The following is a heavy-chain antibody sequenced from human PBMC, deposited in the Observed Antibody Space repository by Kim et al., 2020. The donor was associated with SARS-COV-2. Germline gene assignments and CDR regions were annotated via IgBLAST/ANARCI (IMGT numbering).Heavy chain of an antibody. J-gene: IGHJ4*02. V-gene: IGHV1-8*01. CDR1: GYTFTKYN. CDR2: MNPRSGDT. Sequence: ASVKVSCKASGYTFTKYNIHWVRQATGQGLEWLGWMNPRSGDTGYSEKFQGRVTMNSNTSISTAYMDLSSLRSEDTAIYFCAREDLLTGWQPFDYWGQGTLVSVSS. CDR3: AREDLLTGWQPFDY. D-gene: IGHD3-9*01.